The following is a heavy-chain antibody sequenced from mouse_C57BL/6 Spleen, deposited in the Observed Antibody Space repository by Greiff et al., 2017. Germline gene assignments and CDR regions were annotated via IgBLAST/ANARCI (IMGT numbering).Heavy chain of an antibody. Sequence: QVHVKQSGAELVKPGASVKLSCKASGYTFTEYTIHWVKQRSGQGLEWIGWFYPGSGSIKYNEKFKDKATLTADKSSSTVYMELSRLTSEDSAVYFCARHEEGGSPFDYWGKGTTLTVSS. D-gene: IGHD1-1*01. J-gene: IGHJ2*01. CDR1: GYTFTEYT. V-gene: IGHV1-62-2*01. CDR2: FYPGSGSI. CDR3: ARHEEGGSPFDY.